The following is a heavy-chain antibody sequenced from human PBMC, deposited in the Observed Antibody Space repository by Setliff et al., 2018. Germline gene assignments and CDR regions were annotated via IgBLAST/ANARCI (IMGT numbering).Heavy chain of an antibody. CDR2: INPSGGYT. V-gene: IGHV1-46*01. J-gene: IGHJ4*02. Sequence: GASVKVSCKASGHTFTSYFMQWVRQAPGQGLEWMGMINPSGGYTNYAQKFQGRVTMTRDTSTSTVYLELSSLRSEDTAVYYCARGLIVLPGPSGDIGYFDYWGQGTLVTVSS. D-gene: IGHD2-15*01. CDR1: GHTFTSYF. CDR3: ARGLIVLPGPSGDIGYFDY.